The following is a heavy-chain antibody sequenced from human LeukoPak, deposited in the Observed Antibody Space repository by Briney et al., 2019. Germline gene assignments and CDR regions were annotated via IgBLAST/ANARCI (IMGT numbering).Heavy chain of an antibody. CDR3: ARGYESSGYFDY. CDR1: GGSISSGGYY. CDR2: IYYSGST. V-gene: IGHV4-31*03. D-gene: IGHD3-22*01. J-gene: IGHJ4*02. Sequence: SETRSLTCTVSGGSISSGGYYWSWIRQHPVKGLEWIGYIYYSGSTYYNPSLKCRVTISVDTSKNQFSLKLSSVTAADTAVYYCARGYESSGYFDYWGQGTLVTVSS.